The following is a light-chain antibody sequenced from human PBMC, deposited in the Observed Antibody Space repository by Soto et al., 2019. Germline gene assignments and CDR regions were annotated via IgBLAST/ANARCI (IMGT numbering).Light chain of an antibody. Sequence: QSVLTQPASVSGSPGQSITISCTGTSSDVGGYKYVSWYQQHPGKAPELMIYEVSNRPSGVSNRFSGSKSGNTASLTISGLQAEDEADYYCCSYTSSNPRLFGGGPKLTVL. CDR2: EVS. CDR1: SSDVGGYKY. J-gene: IGLJ2*01. V-gene: IGLV2-14*01. CDR3: CSYTSSNPRL.